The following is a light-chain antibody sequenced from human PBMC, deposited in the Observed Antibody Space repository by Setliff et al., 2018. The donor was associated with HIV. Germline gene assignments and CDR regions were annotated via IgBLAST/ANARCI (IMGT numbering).Light chain of an antibody. CDR3: QQYFGVPT. V-gene: IGKV4-1*01. J-gene: IGKJ1*01. Sequence: DIVMTQSPDSLAASLGERATINCKSSQTILYSSINKSLLAWYQQRPEQPPKPLFYLASTRESGVPDRFSGTWYGTDFTLTIDNVQAEDAAVYYCQQYFGVPTFGQGTKV. CDR2: LAS. CDR1: QTILYSSINKSL.